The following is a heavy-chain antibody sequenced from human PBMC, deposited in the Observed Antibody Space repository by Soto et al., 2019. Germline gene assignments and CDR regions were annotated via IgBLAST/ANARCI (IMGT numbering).Heavy chain of an antibody. CDR3: ARAYSGRLPRRADYYFAMDV. J-gene: IGHJ6*02. Sequence: GGSLRLSCAASGFTVSSNDMHWVRQTTGKGLEWVSAIGAADDPYYLGSVKGRFTISRENAKNSLYLQMNSLRAEDTAVYYCARAYSGRLPRRADYYFAMDVWGQGTTVTVSS. CDR1: GFTVSSND. D-gene: IGHD2-15*01. V-gene: IGHV3-13*05. CDR2: IGAADDP.